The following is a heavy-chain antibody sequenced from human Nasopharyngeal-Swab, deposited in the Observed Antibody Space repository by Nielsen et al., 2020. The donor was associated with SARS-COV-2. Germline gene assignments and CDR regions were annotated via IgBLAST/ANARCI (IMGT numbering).Heavy chain of an antibody. Sequence: GSLRLSCTVSGGSISSYYWSWIRQPPGKGLEWIGYIYYSGSTNYNPFLKSRVTISVDTSKNQFSLKLSSVTAADTAVYYCASGLNWFPFDYWGQGTLVTVSS. CDR2: IYYSGST. V-gene: IGHV4-59*01. CDR3: ASGLNWFPFDY. D-gene: IGHD3-9*01. J-gene: IGHJ4*02. CDR1: GGSISSYY.